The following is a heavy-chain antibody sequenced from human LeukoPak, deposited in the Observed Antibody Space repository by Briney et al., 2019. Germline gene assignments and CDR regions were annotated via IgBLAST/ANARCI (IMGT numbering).Heavy chain of an antibody. V-gene: IGHV3-48*01. Sequence: PGGSLRLSCAASGFTFSSYNMNWVRQAPGKGLEWVSYISSSSSTIYYGDSVKGRFTISRDTAKNSLYLQMNSLRAEDTAVYYCARNPSWLLRYFDYWGQGTLVTVSS. D-gene: IGHD2-15*01. CDR2: ISSSSSTI. CDR3: ARNPSWLLRYFDY. J-gene: IGHJ4*02. CDR1: GFTFSSYN.